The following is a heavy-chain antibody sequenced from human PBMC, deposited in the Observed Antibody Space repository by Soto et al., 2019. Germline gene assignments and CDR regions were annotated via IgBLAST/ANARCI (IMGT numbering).Heavy chain of an antibody. V-gene: IGHV1-46*01. CDR2: INPSGGST. CDR3: ARARGINSGWLD. J-gene: IGHJ4*02. Sequence: GASVKVSCKASGYTFTSYYMHCVRRAPVQGLEWMGIINPSGGSTSYAQKFQGRVTMTRDTSTSTVYMELSSLRSEDTAVYYCARARGINSGWLDWGQGTLVTVSS. CDR1: GYTFTSYY. D-gene: IGHD6-19*01.